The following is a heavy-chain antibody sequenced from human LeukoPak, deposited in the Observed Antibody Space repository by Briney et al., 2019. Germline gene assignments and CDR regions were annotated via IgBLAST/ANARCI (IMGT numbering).Heavy chain of an antibody. Sequence: PGGSLRLSCAVSGFTFSGYAISWVRPAPGKGLEWVSVISGSGGSTYHADSVKGRFTTSRDNSKNTLYLQMNSMRAEDTAVYYCAKSLRGRETSSFDYWGQGTLVTVSS. CDR2: ISGSGGST. J-gene: IGHJ4*02. V-gene: IGHV3-23*01. D-gene: IGHD3-10*01. CDR1: GFTFSGYA. CDR3: AKSLRGRETSSFDY.